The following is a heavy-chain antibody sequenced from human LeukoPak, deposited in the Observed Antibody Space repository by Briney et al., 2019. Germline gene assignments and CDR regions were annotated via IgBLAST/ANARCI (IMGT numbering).Heavy chain of an antibody. CDR1: GFTFGDYA. J-gene: IGHJ6*02. CDR2: IRSKAYGGTT. V-gene: IGHV3-49*03. CDR3: TSGIYDILNYGMDV. Sequence: GGSLRLSCTASGFTFGDYAMSWFRQAPGKGLEWVGFIRSKAYGGTTEYAASVKGRFTISRDDSKSIAYLQMNSLKTEDTAVYYCTSGIYDILNYGMDVWGQGTTVTVSS. D-gene: IGHD3-9*01.